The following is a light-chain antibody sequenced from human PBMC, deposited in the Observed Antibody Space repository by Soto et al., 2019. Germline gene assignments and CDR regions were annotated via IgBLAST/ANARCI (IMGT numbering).Light chain of an antibody. J-gene: IGKJ1*01. V-gene: IGKV1-5*01. CDR1: QSVNNW. CDR3: QKYNSYPWT. Sequence: DIQMTQSPSTLSASVGDRVTVTCRASQSVNNWLAWYQQKPGKAPNLLIYDASTLEGEVPSRFSGSGSGTEFTLTITGLQPDDFATYYCQKYNSYPWTFGQGTKVEIK. CDR2: DAS.